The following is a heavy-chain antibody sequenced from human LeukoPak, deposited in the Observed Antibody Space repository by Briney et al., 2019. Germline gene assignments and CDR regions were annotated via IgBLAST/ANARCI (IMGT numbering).Heavy chain of an antibody. J-gene: IGHJ1*01. Sequence: GGSLRLSCAASGFTFSSYSMNWVRQAPGKGLEWVSSISSSSYIYYADSVKGRFTISRDNAKNSLYLQMNSLRAEDTAVYYCAREVSWPGLPLTTVVTPRVAYFQHWGQGTLVTVSS. D-gene: IGHD4-23*01. V-gene: IGHV3-21*01. CDR2: ISSSSYI. CDR1: GFTFSSYS. CDR3: AREVSWPGLPLTTVVTPRVAYFQH.